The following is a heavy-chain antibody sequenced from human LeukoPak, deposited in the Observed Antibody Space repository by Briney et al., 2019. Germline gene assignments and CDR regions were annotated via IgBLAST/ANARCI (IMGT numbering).Heavy chain of an antibody. CDR3: ARDALGNYYDSSGYYLDY. CDR1: GGTFTSYA. CDR2: IIPISGTT. D-gene: IGHD3-22*01. V-gene: IGHV1-69*15. Sequence: SVKVSCKTSGGTFTSYAITWVRQAPGQGLEWMGKIIPISGTTNYAQKFQGRVTFTADESTSTAYMELSSLRSEDTALYYCARDALGNYYDSSGYYLDYWGQGTLVTVSS. J-gene: IGHJ4*02.